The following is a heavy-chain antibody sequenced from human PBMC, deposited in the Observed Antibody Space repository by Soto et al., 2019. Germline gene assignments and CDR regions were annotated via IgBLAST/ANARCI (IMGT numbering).Heavy chain of an antibody. V-gene: IGHV3-48*02. CDR1: GFTFSSYS. Sequence: GGSLRLSCAASGFTFSSYSMNWVRQAPGKGLEWVSYISSSSSTIYYADSVKGRFTISRDNAKNSLYLQMNSLRDEDTAVYYCARDQVAGTYYYYGMDVWGQGTTVTVSS. CDR2: ISSSSSTI. J-gene: IGHJ6*02. CDR3: ARDQVAGTYYYYGMDV. D-gene: IGHD2-15*01.